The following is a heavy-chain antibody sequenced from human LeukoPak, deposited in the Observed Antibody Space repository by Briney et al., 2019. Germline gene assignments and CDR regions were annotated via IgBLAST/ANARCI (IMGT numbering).Heavy chain of an antibody. V-gene: IGHV4-59*08. Sequence: SEPLSRTCTVSGRPLSGYYGSLIRPPPGKGPEWIEYIFHSGCTIYNPSLKSRFTMSVDPSKNQFSLKLSSVTAADTAVYYCGRFFWTTSKRLDYWGQGTVVTVSS. CDR2: IFHSGCT. J-gene: IGHJ4*02. CDR1: GRPLSGYY. CDR3: GRFFWTTSKRLDY. D-gene: IGHD3/OR15-3a*01.